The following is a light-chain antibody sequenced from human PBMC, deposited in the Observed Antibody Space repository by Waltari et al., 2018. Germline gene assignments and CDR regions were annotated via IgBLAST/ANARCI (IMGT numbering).Light chain of an antibody. CDR1: SSDIGDSDY. Sequence: QSALTQPASVSGSPGQSITIPCTGSSSDIGDSDYFSWYQQHPGEAPHLILYAVTHRPSGISNRFSGSQSGSAASLTICGLQAEDEADYYCSSYTNRILVFGGGTKLTVL. CDR2: AVT. CDR3: SSYTNRILV. J-gene: IGLJ2*01. V-gene: IGLV2-14*03.